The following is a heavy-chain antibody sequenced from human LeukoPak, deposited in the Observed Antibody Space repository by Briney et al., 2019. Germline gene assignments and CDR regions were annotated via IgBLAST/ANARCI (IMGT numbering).Heavy chain of an antibody. J-gene: IGHJ4*02. CDR2: INPNSGST. CDR1: GYTFTSYY. CDR3: AGQEAFGPFNTAVTPMDY. V-gene: IGHV1-2*02. Sequence: ASVKVSCKASGYTFTSYYMRWVRQAPGQGLEWMGWINPNSGSTNYAQKFQGRVTMTRDTSISTAYMELSRLRSDDTAVYYCAGQEAFGPFNTAVTPMDYWGQGTLVTVSS. D-gene: IGHD4-23*01.